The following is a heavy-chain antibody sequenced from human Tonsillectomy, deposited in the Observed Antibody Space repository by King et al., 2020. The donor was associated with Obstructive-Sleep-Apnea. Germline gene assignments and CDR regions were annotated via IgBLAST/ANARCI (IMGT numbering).Heavy chain of an antibody. Sequence: VQLVESGGGLVQPGGSLRLSCAASGFTFSSYWMHWVRQAPGKGLVWVSRINSDGSSTSYADSVKGRFTISSDNAKNTLYLQMNSLRAEDTAVYYCARAGDYGDYVNWFDPWGQGTLVTVSS. V-gene: IGHV3-74*01. D-gene: IGHD4-17*01. CDR2: INSDGSST. J-gene: IGHJ5*02. CDR1: GFTFSSYW. CDR3: ARAGDYGDYVNWFDP.